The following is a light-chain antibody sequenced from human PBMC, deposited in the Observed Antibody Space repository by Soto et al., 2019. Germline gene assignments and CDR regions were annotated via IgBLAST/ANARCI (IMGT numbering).Light chain of an antibody. CDR3: LLYHGGAQV. Sequence: QAVVTQEPSLTVSPGGTVTLTCASSTGAVTSGDYPNWFQQKPGQAPRALIYSTSNNHSWTPARFSGSLLGGKAALTLSGVQPEDEAEYYCLLYHGGAQVFGGGTKLTVL. J-gene: IGLJ2*01. CDR1: TGAVTSGDY. CDR2: STS. V-gene: IGLV7-43*01.